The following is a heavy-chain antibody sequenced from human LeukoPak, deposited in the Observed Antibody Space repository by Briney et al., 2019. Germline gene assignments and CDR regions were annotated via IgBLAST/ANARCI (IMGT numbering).Heavy chain of an antibody. J-gene: IGHJ3*02. CDR2: IYTSGST. CDR1: GGSISSGSYY. Sequence: SETLSLTCTVSGGSISSGSYYWSWIRQPAGKGLEWIGRIYTSGSTNYNPSLKSRVTMSVDTSKNQFSLKLSSVTAADTAVYYCARERDPIVVVPAARGDAFDIWGQGTMVTVSS. V-gene: IGHV4-61*02. D-gene: IGHD2-2*01. CDR3: ARERDPIVVVPAARGDAFDI.